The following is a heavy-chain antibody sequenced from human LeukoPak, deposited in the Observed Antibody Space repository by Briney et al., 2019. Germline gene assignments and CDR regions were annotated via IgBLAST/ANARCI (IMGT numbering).Heavy chain of an antibody. D-gene: IGHD5-24*01. CDR2: INPNSGGT. Sequence: GASVKVSCKASGYTFTGYYIHWVRQAPGQGLEWMGWINPNSGGTNYAQKFQGRVTMTRDTSISTAYMELSRLRSNDTAVSYCARDLGNGYTAGYFDYWGQGTLVTVSS. V-gene: IGHV1-2*02. J-gene: IGHJ4*02. CDR1: GYTFTGYY. CDR3: ARDLGNGYTAGYFDY.